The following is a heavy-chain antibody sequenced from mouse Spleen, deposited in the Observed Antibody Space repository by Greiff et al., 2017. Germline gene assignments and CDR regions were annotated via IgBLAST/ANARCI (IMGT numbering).Heavy chain of an antibody. CDR3: VKREELRGYAMDY. V-gene: IGHV1-9*01. CDR1: GYTFTGYW. D-gene: IGHD1-3*01. CDR2: ILPGSGST. J-gene: IGHJ4*01. Sequence: QVQLKQSGAELMKPGASVKLSCKATGYTFTGYWIEWVKQRPGHGLEWIGEILPGSGSTNYNEKFKGKATFTADTSSNTAYMQLSSLTTEDSAIYYCVKREELRGYAMDYWGQGTSVTVSS.